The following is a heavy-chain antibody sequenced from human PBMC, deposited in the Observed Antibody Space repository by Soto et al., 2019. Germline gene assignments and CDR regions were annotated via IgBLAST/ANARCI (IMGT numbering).Heavy chain of an antibody. CDR2: ISSSSSYI. D-gene: IGHD3-22*01. CDR1: GFTFSTYS. V-gene: IGHV3-21*01. Sequence: EVQLVESGGGLVKPGGSLRLSCAASGFTFSTYSMNWVRQAPGKGLEWVSSISSSSSYIYYADSVKGRFIISRDNAKNSLYLQMNSLRAEDTAVYYCASGKYYYDSSGYYRNWGQGTLVTVSS. CDR3: ASGKYYYDSSGYYRN. J-gene: IGHJ4*02.